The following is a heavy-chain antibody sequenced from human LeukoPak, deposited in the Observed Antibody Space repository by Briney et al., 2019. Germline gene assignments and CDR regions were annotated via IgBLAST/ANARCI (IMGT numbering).Heavy chain of an antibody. Sequence: PSETLSLTCAVYGGSFSGYYWSWIRQPPGKGLEWIGEINHSGSTNYNPSLKSRVTISVDTSKNQFSLKLSSVTAADTAVYYCARGLGPVAALQDYYYYYYMDVWGKGTTVTVSS. CDR1: GGSFSGYY. V-gene: IGHV4-34*01. J-gene: IGHJ6*03. D-gene: IGHD6-19*01. CDR3: ARGLGPVAALQDYYYYYYMDV. CDR2: INHSGST.